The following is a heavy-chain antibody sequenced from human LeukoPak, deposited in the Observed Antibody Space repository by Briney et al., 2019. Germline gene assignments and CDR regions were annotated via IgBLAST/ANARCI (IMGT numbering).Heavy chain of an antibody. J-gene: IGHJ3*02. D-gene: IGHD3-10*01. CDR1: GYTFTGYY. V-gene: IGHV1-2*02. CDR2: INPNSGGT. Sequence: ASVKVSCKASGYTFTGYYMHWVRQAPGQGLEWMGWINPNSGGTNYAQKFQGRVTMTRDTSISTAYMELSRLRSDDTAVYYCAKDQLDGPGSYWEPIGAFDIWGQGTMVTVSS. CDR3: AKDQLDGPGSYWEPIGAFDI.